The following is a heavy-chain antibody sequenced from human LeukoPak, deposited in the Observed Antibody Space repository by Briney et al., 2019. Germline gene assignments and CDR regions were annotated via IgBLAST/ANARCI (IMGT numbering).Heavy chain of an antibody. Sequence: PGGSLRLSCAASGFTFSSYAMSWVRQASGKGLEWVSAISGSGGSTYYADSVKGRFTISRDNSKNTLYLQMNSLRAEDTAVYYCAKRRITAMGRDYFHYWGQGTLVTVSS. CDR3: AKRRITAMGRDYFHY. J-gene: IGHJ4*02. D-gene: IGHD5-18*01. CDR1: GFTFSSYA. V-gene: IGHV3-23*01. CDR2: ISGSGGST.